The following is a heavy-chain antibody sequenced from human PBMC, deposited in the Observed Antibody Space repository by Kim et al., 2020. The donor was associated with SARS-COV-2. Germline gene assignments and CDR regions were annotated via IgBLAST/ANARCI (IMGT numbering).Heavy chain of an antibody. CDR3: ARRGARYYYGMDV. J-gene: IGHJ6*02. Sequence: YAQKFQGRVTTTADEATSTAYMGLSRLRSEDTAVYYCARRGARYYYGMDVWGQGTTVTVSS. V-gene: IGHV1-69*01. D-gene: IGHD3-16*01.